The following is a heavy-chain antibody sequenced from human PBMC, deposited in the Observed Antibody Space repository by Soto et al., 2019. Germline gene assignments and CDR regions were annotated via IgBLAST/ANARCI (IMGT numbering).Heavy chain of an antibody. Sequence: ASVKVSCKASGYTFTGYYMHWVRQAPGQGLEWMGWINPNSGGTNYAQKFQGWVTMTRDTSISTAYMELSRLRSDDTAVYYCARTYHYDSGGKTYFYYGMDVWGQGTTVTVSS. V-gene: IGHV1-2*04. J-gene: IGHJ6*02. CDR1: GYTFTGYY. CDR3: ARTYHYDSGGKTYFYYGMDV. D-gene: IGHD3-22*01. CDR2: INPNSGGT.